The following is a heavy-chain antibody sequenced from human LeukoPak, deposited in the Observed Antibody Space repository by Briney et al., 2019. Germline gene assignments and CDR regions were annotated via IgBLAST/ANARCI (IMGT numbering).Heavy chain of an antibody. V-gene: IGHV3-23*01. D-gene: IGHD3-9*01. Sequence: GGSLRLSCAASGFTFKYYAMTWVRQAPGKSLEWVAAIDGSGDDTYYAESVKGRFTISRDNSQNTLFLQVNSLRAEDTAVYYCARDLRGSIVRYFDYWGQGTLVTVSS. CDR2: IDGSGDDT. CDR3: ARDLRGSIVRYFDY. CDR1: GFTFKYYA. J-gene: IGHJ4*02.